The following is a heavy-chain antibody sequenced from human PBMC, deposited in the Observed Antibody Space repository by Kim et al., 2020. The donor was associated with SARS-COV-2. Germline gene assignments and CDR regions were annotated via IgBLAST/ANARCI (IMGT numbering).Heavy chain of an antibody. V-gene: IGHV3-21*01. CDR2: ISSSSSYI. CDR1: GFTFSSYS. Sequence: GGSLRLSCAASGFTFSSYSMNWVRQAPGKGLEWVSSISSSSSYIYYADSVKGRFTISRDNAKNSLYLQMNSLRAEDTAVYYCARDFTYRAKNDILTGYYPRFYYYYYYMTSGAKGPRSPSP. D-gene: IGHD3-9*01. CDR3: ARDFTYRAKNDILTGYYPRFYYYYYYMTS. J-gene: IGHJ6*03.